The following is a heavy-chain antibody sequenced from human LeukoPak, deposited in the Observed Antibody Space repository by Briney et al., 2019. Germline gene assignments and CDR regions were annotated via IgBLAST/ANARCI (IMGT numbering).Heavy chain of an antibody. CDR1: GYTFTGYH. CDR3: ARDQGSLTRSWYTGY. D-gene: IGHD6-13*01. Sequence: ASVKVSCKASGYTFTGYHIHWVRQAPGQGLEWMGRINPYSGDTNFAQKFQGRVTMTRDTSITTAYMDLSSLTPDDTAVYFCARDQGSLTRSWYTGYWGEGTQVTVSS. J-gene: IGHJ4*02. V-gene: IGHV1-2*06. CDR2: INPYSGDT.